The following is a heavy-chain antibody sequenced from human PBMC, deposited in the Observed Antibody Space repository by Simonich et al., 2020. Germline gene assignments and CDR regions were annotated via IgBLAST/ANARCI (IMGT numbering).Heavy chain of an antibody. CDR1: GFTFSSYA. CDR3: ARAGGYSYGYYYYMDV. Sequence: QVQLVESGGGVVQPGRSLRLSCSASGFTFSSYAMHWGRQAPEKGVEWVAVRSNKGSNKYYEDSVKGRFTISRDKSKNTLYLQMNSRRAEDTAVYYCARAGGYSYGYYYYMDVWGKGTTVTVSS. J-gene: IGHJ6*03. D-gene: IGHD5-18*01. CDR2: RSNKGSNK. V-gene: IGHV3-30*07.